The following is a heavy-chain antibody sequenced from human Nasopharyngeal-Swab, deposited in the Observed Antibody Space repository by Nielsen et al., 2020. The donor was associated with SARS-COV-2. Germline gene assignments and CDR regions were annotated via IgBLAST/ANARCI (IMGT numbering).Heavy chain of an antibody. D-gene: IGHD3-10*01. CDR3: AKARAGVRGFDY. V-gene: IGHV3-30*18. CDR1: GFPFSSYG. CDR2: ISGDGGNK. J-gene: IGHJ4*02. Sequence: GESLKISCAAPGFPFSSYGMHWVRQAPGKGLEWVAVISGDGGNKYYGDSVKGRFTISRDNSKNTLSLQVNSLSPEDKAVYYCAKARAGVRGFDYWGQGVPVTVSA.